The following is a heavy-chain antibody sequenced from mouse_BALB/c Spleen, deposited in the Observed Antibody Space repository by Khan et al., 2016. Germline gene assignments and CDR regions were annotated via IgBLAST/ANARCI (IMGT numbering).Heavy chain of an antibody. CDR1: GYTFSSYW. CDR3: ARGPY. J-gene: IGHJ3*01. Sequence: QVQLQQSGAELMKPGASVNISCKATGYTFSSYWIEWVKERPGHGLEWIGEILPGSGTTNYNGNFKGKATLTAETSSSTAYMQLSSLTCEDSVVYYCARGPYWGQGTLVTVSA. V-gene: IGHV1-9*01. CDR2: ILPGSGTT.